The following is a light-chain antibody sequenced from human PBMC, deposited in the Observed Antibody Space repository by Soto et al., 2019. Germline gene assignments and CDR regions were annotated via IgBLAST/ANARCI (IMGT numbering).Light chain of an antibody. CDR2: DAY. J-gene: IGKJ5*01. Sequence: DIQMTQSPSSLSASVGDRVTITCQASQDISNYLNWYQQKPGKAHKLLIYDAYNLETGVQSRFSGSGSETHFIFTIRSLQPEDIATYYCKQYDNLPITFGQGTRLEIK. CDR3: KQYDNLPIT. V-gene: IGKV1-33*01. CDR1: QDISNY.